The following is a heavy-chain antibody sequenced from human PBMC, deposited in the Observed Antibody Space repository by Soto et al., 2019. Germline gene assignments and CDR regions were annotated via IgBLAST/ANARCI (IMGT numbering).Heavy chain of an antibody. Sequence: GGSLXLSCAASGFNFSSYAMSWVRRAPGKGLEWVAVITDDGGNKYYADSVKGRFTISRDNSKNTLYLQMNSLRAEDTAVYYCAKDGGGSDATSMDVWGQGTTVTVSS. CDR2: ITDDGGNK. CDR1: GFNFSSYA. CDR3: AKDGGGSDATSMDV. J-gene: IGHJ6*02. V-gene: IGHV3-30*04. D-gene: IGHD2-15*01.